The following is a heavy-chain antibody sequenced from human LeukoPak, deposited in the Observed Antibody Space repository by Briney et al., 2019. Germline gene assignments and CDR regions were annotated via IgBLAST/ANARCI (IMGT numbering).Heavy chain of an antibody. CDR2: IYYSGST. Sequence: PSETLSLTCTVSGGSISSYYWSWIRQPPGKGLEWIGYIYYSGSTNYNPSLKSRVTISVDTSKIKFSLNLSSVTAADTAVYYCARDLLSTAGYFDYWGQGTLVTVSS. CDR1: GGSISSYY. J-gene: IGHJ4*02. CDR3: ARDLLSTAGYFDY. D-gene: IGHD6-19*01. V-gene: IGHV4-59*01.